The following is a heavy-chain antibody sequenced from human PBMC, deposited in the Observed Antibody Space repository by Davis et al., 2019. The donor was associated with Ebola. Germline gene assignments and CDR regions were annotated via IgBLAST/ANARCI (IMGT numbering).Heavy chain of an antibody. CDR2: IYYSGST. Sequence: GSLRLSCTVSGGSISSSSYYWGWIRQPPGKGLEWIGSIYYSGSTYYNPSLKSRVTISVDTSKNQFSLKLSSVTAADTAVYYCAREVGYYCSGGSCYQGLGAFDIWGQGTMVTVSS. J-gene: IGHJ3*02. D-gene: IGHD2-15*01. CDR3: AREVGYYCSGGSCYQGLGAFDI. V-gene: IGHV4-39*01. CDR1: GGSISSSSYY.